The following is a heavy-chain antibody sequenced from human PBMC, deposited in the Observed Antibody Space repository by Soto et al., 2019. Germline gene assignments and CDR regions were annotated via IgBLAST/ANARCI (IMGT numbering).Heavy chain of an antibody. V-gene: IGHV3-11*01. D-gene: IGHD3-3*01. CDR1: GFTFSDYD. J-gene: IGHJ6*02. CDR3: ARELPYYDFWSGYYRNHYYYYGMDV. CDR2: ISSSGSTI. Sequence: QVQLVESGGDLVKPGGSLRLSCAASGFTFSDYDMNWIRQAPGKGLEWVSYISSSGSTIYYADSVKGRFTISRDNAKNSLYLQMNSLRAEDTAVYYCARELPYYDFWSGYYRNHYYYYGMDVWGQGTTVTVSS.